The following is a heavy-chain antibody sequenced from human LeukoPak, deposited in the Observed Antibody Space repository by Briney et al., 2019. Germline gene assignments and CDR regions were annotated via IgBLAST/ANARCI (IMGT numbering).Heavy chain of an antibody. Sequence: AASVKVSCKASGYTFTSYAMNWVRQAPGQGLEWMGWINTNTGNPTYAQGFTGRFVFSLDTSVSTAYLQISSLKAEDTAVYYCARGERITGKVWFDPWGQGTLVTVSS. D-gene: IGHD1-20*01. CDR1: GYTFTSYA. J-gene: IGHJ5*02. CDR3: ARGERITGKVWFDP. CDR2: INTNTGNP. V-gene: IGHV7-4-1*02.